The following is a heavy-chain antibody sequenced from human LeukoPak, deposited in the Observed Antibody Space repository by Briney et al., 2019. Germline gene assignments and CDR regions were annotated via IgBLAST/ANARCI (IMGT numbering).Heavy chain of an antibody. CDR1: GFTFSIYS. J-gene: IGHJ4*02. Sequence: GGSLRLSCAASGFTFSIYSMNWARQAPGKGLEWLSSITSSSNYIYYADSVKGRFTISRDNSKNTLYLQMNSLRAEDTAVYYCAKEWIKEGGQGTLVTVSS. V-gene: IGHV3-21*04. D-gene: IGHD5-12*01. CDR2: ITSSSNYI. CDR3: AKEWIKE.